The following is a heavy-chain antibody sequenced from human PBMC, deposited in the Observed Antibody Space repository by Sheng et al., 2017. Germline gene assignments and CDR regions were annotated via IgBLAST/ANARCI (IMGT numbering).Heavy chain of an antibody. J-gene: IGHJ1*01. CDR1: GFTFSSYE. Sequence: EVQLVESGGGLVQPGGSLRLSCAASGFTFSSYEMNWVRQAPGKGLEWVSYISSSGSTIYYADSVKGRFTISRDNAKNSLYLQMNSLRAEDTAVYYCARADGNYWIYFQHWGQGTLVTVSS. CDR3: ARADGNYWIYFQH. CDR2: ISSSGSTI. V-gene: IGHV3-48*03. D-gene: IGHD1-1*01.